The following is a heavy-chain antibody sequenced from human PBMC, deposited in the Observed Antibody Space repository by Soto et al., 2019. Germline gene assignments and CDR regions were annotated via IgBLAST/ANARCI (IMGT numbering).Heavy chain of an antibody. CDR3: AKRAGFSGSQFDY. V-gene: IGHV3-23*01. CDR2: ISGSGGTT. CDR1: GFNFGSFA. Sequence: QPGGSLRLSCAASGFNFGSFAMSWVRQAPGKGLEFVSTISGSGGTTDYADSVKGRFTVSRDKSKNTLYLQMNSLRAEDTAVYYCAKRAGFSGSQFDYWGQGTLVTVSS. J-gene: IGHJ4*02. D-gene: IGHD1-26*01.